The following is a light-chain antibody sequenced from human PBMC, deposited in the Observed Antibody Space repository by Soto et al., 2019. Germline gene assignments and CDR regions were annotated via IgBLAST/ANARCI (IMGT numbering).Light chain of an antibody. V-gene: IGKV1-6*01. CDR1: QGISDD. J-gene: IGKJ3*01. CDR2: SAS. CDR3: LEEYEFPFN. Sequence: AIQMTQSPSSPSASVRDRVTITCRASQGISDDLAWYQQKPGKAPKLLIYSASSLPSGVPSRFSGSGSGTDFTLTISSLQPEDFATYFCLEEYEFPFNVGRGNRVDIK.